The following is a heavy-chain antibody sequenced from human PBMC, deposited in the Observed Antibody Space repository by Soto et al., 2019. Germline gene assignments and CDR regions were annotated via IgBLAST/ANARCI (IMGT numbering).Heavy chain of an antibody. CDR3: AKDLSVVVVAANPGEPDY. J-gene: IGHJ4*02. D-gene: IGHD2-15*01. Sequence: EVQLLESGGGLVQPGGSLRLSCAASGFTFSSYAMSWVRQAPGKGLEWVSAISGSGGSTYYADSVKGRFTISRDNSKNTLYLQMNSLRAEDTAGYYCAKDLSVVVVAANPGEPDYWGQGTLVTVSS. CDR2: ISGSGGST. V-gene: IGHV3-23*01. CDR1: GFTFSSYA.